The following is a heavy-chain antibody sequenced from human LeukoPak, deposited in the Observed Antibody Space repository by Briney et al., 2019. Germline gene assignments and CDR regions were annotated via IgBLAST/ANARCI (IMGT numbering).Heavy chain of an antibody. CDR2: INPSGGST. CDR1: GYTFTSYY. Sequence: ASVKVSCKASGYTFTSYYMHWVRQAPGQGLEWMGIINPSGGSTSYAQKFQGRVTMTRDTSTSTVYMELSSLRSEDTAVYYCAMAAGGLDWLSEPYFDYWGQGTLVTVSS. J-gene: IGHJ4*02. CDR3: AMAAGGLDWLSEPYFDY. V-gene: IGHV1-46*01. D-gene: IGHD3-9*01.